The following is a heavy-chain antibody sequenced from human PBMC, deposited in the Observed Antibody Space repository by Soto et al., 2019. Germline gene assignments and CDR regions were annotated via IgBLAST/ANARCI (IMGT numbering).Heavy chain of an antibody. Sequence: GEALTISCKGSGYSFTSYWISWVRQMPGKGLEWMGRIDPSDSYTNYSPSFQGHVTISADKSISTAYLQWSSLKASDTAMYYCAIAYCSGGSCSHYYYYGMDVWGQGTTVTVSS. J-gene: IGHJ6*02. CDR1: GYSFTSYW. D-gene: IGHD2-15*01. CDR2: IDPSDSYT. CDR3: AIAYCSGGSCSHYYYYGMDV. V-gene: IGHV5-10-1*01.